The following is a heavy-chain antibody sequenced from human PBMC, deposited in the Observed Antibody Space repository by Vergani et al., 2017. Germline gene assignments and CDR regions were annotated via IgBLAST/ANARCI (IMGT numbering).Heavy chain of an antibody. CDR3: AKDIGGLGYCSSTSCYNYYGMDV. V-gene: IGHV3-9*01. J-gene: IGHJ6*02. CDR1: GFTFDDYA. CDR2: ISWNSGTI. D-gene: IGHD2-2*02. Sequence: EVQLVESGGGLVQPGRSLRLSCAASGFTFDDYAMHWVRQAPGKGLEWVSGISWNSGTIGYADSVKGRFTISRDNAKNSLYLQMNSLRAEDTALYYCAKDIGGLGYCSSTSCYNYYGMDVWGQGTTVTVSS.